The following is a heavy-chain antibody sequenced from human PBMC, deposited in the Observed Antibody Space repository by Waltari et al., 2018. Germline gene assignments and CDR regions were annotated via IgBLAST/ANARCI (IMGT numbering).Heavy chain of an antibody. D-gene: IGHD3-3*01. CDR2: IYTSGST. CDR1: GGSISSGSYY. Sequence: QVQLQESGPGLVKPSQTLSLTCTVSGGSISSGSYYWSWIRQPAGKGLEWIGRIYTSGSTNYNPSLKSRVTISVDTSKNQFSLKLSSVTAADTAVYYCARQDYDFWSGYFDYWGQGTLVTVSS. CDR3: ARQDYDFWSGYFDY. V-gene: IGHV4-61*02. J-gene: IGHJ4*02.